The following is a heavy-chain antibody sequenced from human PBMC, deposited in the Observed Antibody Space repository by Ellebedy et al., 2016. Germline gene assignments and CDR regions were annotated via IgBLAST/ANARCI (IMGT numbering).Heavy chain of an antibody. J-gene: IGHJ4*02. Sequence: GESLKISCAASGFTFSDYYMSWIRQAPGKGLEWVSYISSSGSTIYYADSVKGRFTISRDNTKNSLYLQMNSLRAEDTAVYYCARGRDYYDSSGYLDYWGQGTLVTVSS. CDR3: ARGRDYYDSSGYLDY. CDR1: GFTFSDYY. CDR2: ISSSGSTI. V-gene: IGHV3-11*01. D-gene: IGHD3-22*01.